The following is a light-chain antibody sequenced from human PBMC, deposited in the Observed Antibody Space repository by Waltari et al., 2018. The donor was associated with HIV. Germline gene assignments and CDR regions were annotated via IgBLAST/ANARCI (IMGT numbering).Light chain of an antibody. Sequence: QAVLTQPSSLSASPGASASLTCTFGSGINVATYRIYWYQQKPGSPPQYLLRYKSDSDKQQGARVSNLLSESRATSANAGILLISGLQSEDEADCYCMIWHNSVWVFGGGTKLTVL. J-gene: IGLJ3*02. CDR2: YKSDSDK. CDR1: SGINVATYR. CDR3: MIWHNSVWV. V-gene: IGLV5-45*02.